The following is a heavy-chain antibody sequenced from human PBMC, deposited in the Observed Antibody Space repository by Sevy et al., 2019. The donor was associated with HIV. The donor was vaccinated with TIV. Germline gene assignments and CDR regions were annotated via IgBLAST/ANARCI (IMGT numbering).Heavy chain of an antibody. CDR3: ARVGEYGAVAGTRYYYYYYMDV. J-gene: IGHJ6*03. CDR2: IYYSGST. CDR1: GGSISSYY. D-gene: IGHD6-19*01. V-gene: IGHV4-59*01. Sequence: SETLSLTCTVSGGSISSYYWSWIRQPPGKGLEWIGYIYYSGSTNYNPSLKSRVTISVDTSKNQFSLKLSSVTAADTAVYYCARVGEYGAVAGTRYYYYYYMDVWGKGTTVTVSS.